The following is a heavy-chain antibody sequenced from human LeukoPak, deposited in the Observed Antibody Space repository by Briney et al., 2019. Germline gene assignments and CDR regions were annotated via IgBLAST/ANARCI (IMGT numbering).Heavy chain of an antibody. V-gene: IGHV4-34*01. D-gene: IGHD3-10*01. CDR2: INHSGST. J-gene: IGHJ4*02. CDR1: GGSFVGYY. Sequence: SETLSLTCAVYGGSFVGYYWSWIRRAPGKGLEWIGEINHSGSTNYNPSLKSRVTISVDTSKNLFSLKLRYVAAADTAVYYCARGYGSGSYFVYWGQGTLVTVSS. CDR3: ARGYGSGSYFVY.